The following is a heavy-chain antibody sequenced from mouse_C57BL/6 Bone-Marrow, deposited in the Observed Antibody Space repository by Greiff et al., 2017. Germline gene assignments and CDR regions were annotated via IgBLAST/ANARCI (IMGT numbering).Heavy chain of an antibody. D-gene: IGHD2-3*01. CDR1: GYTFTSYD. CDR3: ARSGWLPAWFAY. CDR2: IYPRAGST. Sequence: VQLQESGPELVKPGASVKLSCKASGYTFTSYDINWVKQRPGQGLEWIGLIYPRAGSTKYNEKFKGKATLTVDTSSSTAYMELHSLTSEDSAVYVGARSGWLPAWFAYWGQGTLVTVSA. V-gene: IGHV1-85*01. J-gene: IGHJ3*01.